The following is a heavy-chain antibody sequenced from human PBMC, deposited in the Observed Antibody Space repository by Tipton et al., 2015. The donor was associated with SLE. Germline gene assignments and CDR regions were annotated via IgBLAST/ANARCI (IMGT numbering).Heavy chain of an antibody. Sequence: VQLVQSGAEVRKPGESLKISCKTSGYTFTNYWIGWVRQAPGKGLEWVSYISSSGSTIYYADSVKGRFTISRDNAKNALYLQMNSLRAEDTAVYYCARQALDTAMVSFDYRGQGTLVTLSS. CDR1: GYTFTNYW. J-gene: IGHJ4*02. D-gene: IGHD5-18*01. CDR3: ARQALDTAMVSFDY. V-gene: IGHV3-48*03. CDR2: ISSSGSTI.